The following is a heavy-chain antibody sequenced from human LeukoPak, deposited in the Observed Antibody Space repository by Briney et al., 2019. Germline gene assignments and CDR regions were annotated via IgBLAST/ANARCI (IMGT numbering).Heavy chain of an antibody. CDR2: ISSSGSTI. CDR1: GFTFSSYE. D-gene: IGHD5-18*01. J-gene: IGHJ4*02. CDR3: AGGYSYGGPGNFDY. Sequence: HPGGSLRLSCAASGFTFSSYEMNWVRQAPGKGLEWVSYISSSGSTIYYADSVKGRFTISRDNAKNSLYLQMNSLRAEDTAVYYCAGGYSYGGPGNFDYWGQGTLVTVSS. V-gene: IGHV3-48*03.